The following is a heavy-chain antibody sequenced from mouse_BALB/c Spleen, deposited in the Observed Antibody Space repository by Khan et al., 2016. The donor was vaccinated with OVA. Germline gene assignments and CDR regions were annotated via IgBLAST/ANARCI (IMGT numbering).Heavy chain of an antibody. CDR3: TTAYYRYYFDY. Sequence: EVQLQEPGAEPGRPGSSVKLSCKTSGSTFTSYGIKWVKQRPGQGMEWIGYIYPGKGYTEYNEKFKGKAILTSDTSSSTAYMQLRSLTSEYSAIYICTTAYYRYYFDYWGQGTTLTVSS. CDR1: GSTFTSYG. J-gene: IGHJ2*01. CDR2: IYPGKGYT. D-gene: IGHD2-12*01. V-gene: IGHV1S134*01.